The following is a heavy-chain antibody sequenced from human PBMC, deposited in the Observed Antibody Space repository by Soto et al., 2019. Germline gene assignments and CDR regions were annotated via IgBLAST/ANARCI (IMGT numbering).Heavy chain of an antibody. V-gene: IGHV1-18*04. CDR3: ARPLGGYGDYALPLNY. CDR2: ISAYNGNT. CDR1: GYTFTGYG. Sequence: QVQLVQSGAEVKRPGASVKVSCKASGYTFTGYGIAWVRQAPGQGLEWMGWISAYNGNTLQTQKFQDRLTMTTDTSANTACMGLRSLRADDTAVYYCARPLGGYGDYALPLNYWGQGTLVSVSS. D-gene: IGHD4-17*01. J-gene: IGHJ4*02.